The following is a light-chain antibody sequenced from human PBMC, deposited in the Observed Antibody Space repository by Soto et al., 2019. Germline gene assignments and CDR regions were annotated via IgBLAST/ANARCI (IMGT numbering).Light chain of an antibody. V-gene: IGKV3-20*01. CDR3: QQYGSSSIT. J-gene: IGKJ5*01. Sequence: ELVLTQSPGTLSLSPGERATLSCRASQTVTTTHLAWYQQKPGQAPRLLIYGASTRATGIPDRFSGGGSGTDFTLTISRLEPEDFAVYYCQQYGSSSITFGQGTRLEIK. CDR1: QTVTTTH. CDR2: GAS.